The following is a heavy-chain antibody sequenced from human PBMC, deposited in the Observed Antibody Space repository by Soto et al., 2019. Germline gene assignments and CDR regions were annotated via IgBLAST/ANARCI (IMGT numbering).Heavy chain of an antibody. V-gene: IGHV3-23*01. J-gene: IGHJ6*02. CDR2: ISGSGRTI. D-gene: IGHD1-26*01. CDR3: AKVGPSYYYGMDV. Sequence: GESLKISCAASGLDFSSEVMCWVRQAPGKGLEWVSSISGSGRTIYHADSMRGRFAISRGNSKNSLYLQLNNLRVDDTAVYYCAKVGPSYYYGMDVWGQGTTVTVSS. CDR1: GLDFSSEV.